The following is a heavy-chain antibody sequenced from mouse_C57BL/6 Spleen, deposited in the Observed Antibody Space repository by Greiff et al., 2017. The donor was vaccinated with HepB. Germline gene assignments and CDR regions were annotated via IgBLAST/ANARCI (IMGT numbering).Heavy chain of an antibody. CDR2: IYPGDGDT. CDR1: GYAFSSYW. V-gene: IGHV1-80*01. J-gene: IGHJ3*01. Sequence: VQLQQSGAELVKPGASVKISCKASGYAFSSYWMNWVKQRPGKGLEWIGQIYPGDGDTNYNGKFKGKATLTADKSSSTAYMQLSSLTSEDSAVYFCARESLFTTVRGFAYWGQGTLVTVSA. D-gene: IGHD1-1*01. CDR3: ARESLFTTVRGFAY.